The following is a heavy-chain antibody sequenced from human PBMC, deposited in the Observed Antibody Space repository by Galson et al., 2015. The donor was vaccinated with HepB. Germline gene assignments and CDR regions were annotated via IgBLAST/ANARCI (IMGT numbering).Heavy chain of an antibody. Sequence: PALVKPTQTLTLSCTFSGLSLSTSGVGVGWIRQPPGKALEWLALIYWNDDKRYSSCLKSRLTITKDTSKNQVVLTMTNMDPVDTATYNCAHCRYYYMDVWVKGTTVTVSS. CDR3: AHCRYYYMDV. V-gene: IGHV2-5*01. CDR2: IYWNDDK. J-gene: IGHJ6*03. CDR1: GLSLSTSGVG. D-gene: IGHD2-15*01.